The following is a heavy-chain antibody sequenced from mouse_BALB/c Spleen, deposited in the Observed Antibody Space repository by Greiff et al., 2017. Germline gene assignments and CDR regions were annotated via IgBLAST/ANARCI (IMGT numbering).Heavy chain of an antibody. Sequence: EVQLVESGGGLVQPGGSRKLSCAASGFTFSSFGMHWVRQAPEKGLEWVAYISGGSSTIYYPDTVKGRFTISRDNPKNTLFLQMTSLRSEDTAMYYCARSTRRKAWFAYWGQGTLVTVSA. V-gene: IGHV5-17*02. J-gene: IGHJ3*01. D-gene: IGHD2-1*01. CDR3: ARSTRRKAWFAY. CDR1: GFTFSSFG. CDR2: ISGGSSTI.